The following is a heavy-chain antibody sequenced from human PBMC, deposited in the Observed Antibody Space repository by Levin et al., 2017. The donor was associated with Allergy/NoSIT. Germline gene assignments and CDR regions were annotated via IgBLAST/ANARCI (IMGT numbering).Heavy chain of an antibody. CDR1: GGSISSGDYY. V-gene: IGHV4-30-4*01. D-gene: IGHD6-13*01. J-gene: IGHJ6*02. CDR2: IYYSGST. Sequence: SQTLSLTCTVSGGSISSGDYYWSWIHQPPGKGLEWIGYIYYSGSTYYNPSLKSRVTISVDTSKNQFSLKLSSVTAADTAVYYCAGTVSSSWYEDYYYGMDVWGQGTTVTVSS. CDR3: AGTVSSSWYEDYYYGMDV.